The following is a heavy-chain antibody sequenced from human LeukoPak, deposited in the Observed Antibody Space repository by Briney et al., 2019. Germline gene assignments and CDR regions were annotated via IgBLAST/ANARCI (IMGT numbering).Heavy chain of an antibody. V-gene: IGHV4-38-2*02. Sequence: SETLSLTCAVSGYSISSGYYWGWIRQPPGKGLEWIGSIYHSGSTYYNPSLKSRVTISVDTSKNQFSLKLSSVTAADTAVYYCARELIYDSRIDYWGQGTLVTVSS. J-gene: IGHJ4*02. D-gene: IGHD3-22*01. CDR2: IYHSGST. CDR3: ARELIYDSRIDY. CDR1: GYSISSGYY.